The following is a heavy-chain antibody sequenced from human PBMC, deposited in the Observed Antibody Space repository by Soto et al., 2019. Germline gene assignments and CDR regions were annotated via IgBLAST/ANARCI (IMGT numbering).Heavy chain of an antibody. D-gene: IGHD1-26*01. V-gene: IGHV4-39*01. J-gene: IGHJ5*02. CDR3: ARPLVGATSGFEP. CDR1: GGSISSSSLF. Sequence: QLQLQESGPGLVKPSETLSLTCTVSGGSISSSSLFWGWIRQPPGMGLEWIGSISYSGNAHYIPSLNVRQAISVDTAKNQFSVKLSSVTAADSAVYSCARPLVGATSGFEPWGRGPLVTVAS. CDR2: ISYSGNA.